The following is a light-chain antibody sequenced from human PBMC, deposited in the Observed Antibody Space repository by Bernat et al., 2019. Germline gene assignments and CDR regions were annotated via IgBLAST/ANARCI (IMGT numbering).Light chain of an antibody. CDR1: QSVSSY. Sequence: EIVLTQSPATLSLSPGERATLSCRASQSVSSYLAWYQQKPGQAPRLLIYDASNRATGIPVRFSGSGSATDFTLTISSLEPEDFAVYYCQQRIKWPRTFGGGTKVEIK. CDR2: DAS. CDR3: QQRIKWPRT. V-gene: IGKV3-11*01. J-gene: IGKJ4*01.